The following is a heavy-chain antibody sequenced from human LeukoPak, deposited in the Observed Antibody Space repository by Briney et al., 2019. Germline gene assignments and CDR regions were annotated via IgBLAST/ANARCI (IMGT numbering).Heavy chain of an antibody. CDR1: GFTINNYG. CDR2: ISGGVGIT. J-gene: IGHJ4*02. Sequence: PGGSLRLSCAASGFTINNYGMTWVRQVPGKGLEWVSVISGGVGITNYADSVKGRFNISRDTSENTLYLQMNSLRADDTGVYYCAKGVGGNPRYYFDYWGQGTVVTVSS. CDR3: AKGVGGNPRYYFDY. V-gene: IGHV3-23*01. D-gene: IGHD4-23*01.